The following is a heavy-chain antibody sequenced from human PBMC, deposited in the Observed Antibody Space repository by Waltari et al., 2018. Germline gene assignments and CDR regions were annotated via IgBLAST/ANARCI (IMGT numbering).Heavy chain of an antibody. CDR1: GFTFSSSS. V-gene: IGHV3-21*01. CDR2: ISSSSSYI. CDR3: ARDFPSVAVAGYYYYYYGMDV. Sequence: EVQLVESGGGLVKPGGSLRLSCAASGFTFSSSSMNWVRQAPGKGLEWVSSISSSSSYIYYADSVKGRFTISRDNAKNSLYLQMNSLRAEDTAVYYCARDFPSVAVAGYYYYYYGMDVWGQGTTVTVSS. J-gene: IGHJ6*02. D-gene: IGHD6-19*01.